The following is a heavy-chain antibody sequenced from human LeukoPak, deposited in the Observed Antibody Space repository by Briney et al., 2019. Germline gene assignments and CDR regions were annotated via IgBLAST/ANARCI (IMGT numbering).Heavy chain of an antibody. V-gene: IGHV1-69-2*01. J-gene: IGHJ5*02. CDR3: ARAPREYYDFWSGYPVDWFDP. CDR1: GYTFTDYY. D-gene: IGHD3-3*01. Sequence: ASVKVSCKVSGYTFTDYYMHWVQQAPGKGLEWMGLVDPEDGETIYAEKFQGRVTITADTSTDTAYMELSSLRSEDTAVYYCARAPREYYDFWSGYPVDWFDPWGQGTLVTVSS. CDR2: VDPEDGET.